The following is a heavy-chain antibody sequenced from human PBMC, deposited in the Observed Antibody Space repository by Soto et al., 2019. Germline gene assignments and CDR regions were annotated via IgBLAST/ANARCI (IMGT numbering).Heavy chain of an antibody. CDR2: IIPIFGTA. D-gene: IGHD5-18*01. V-gene: IGHV1-69*06. J-gene: IGHJ6*02. CDR1: GGTFSSYA. Sequence: ASVKGSCKASGGTFSSYAISWVRQAPGQGLEWMGGIIPIFGTANYAQKFQGRVTITADKSTSTAYMELSSLRSEDTAVYYCARRGGTAMVTGYYGMDVWGQGTTVTVSS. CDR3: ARRGGTAMVTGYYGMDV.